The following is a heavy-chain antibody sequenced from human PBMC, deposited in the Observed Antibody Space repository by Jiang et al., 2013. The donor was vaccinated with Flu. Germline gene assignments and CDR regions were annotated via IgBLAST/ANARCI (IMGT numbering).Heavy chain of an antibody. J-gene: IGHJ4*02. D-gene: IGHD3-16*02. Sequence: VQLVESGGGLVKPGGSLRLSCAASGFTFSTSWMSWVRQAPGKGLEWIGRIKDKAHGEAADYAAPVEGRFTISRDDSKNTLYLQINTLKTEDTAVYYCSGSYRYLDYWGQGTLVTVSS. V-gene: IGHV3-15*01. CDR2: IKDKAHGEAA. CDR1: GFTFSTSW. CDR3: SGSYRYLDY.